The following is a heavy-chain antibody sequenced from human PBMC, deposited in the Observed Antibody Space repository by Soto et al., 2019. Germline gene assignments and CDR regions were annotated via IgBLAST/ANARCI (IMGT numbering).Heavy chain of an antibody. J-gene: IGHJ6*03. CDR2: ISSSGSTI. Sequence: GGSLRLSCAASGFTFSDYYMSWIRQAPGKGLEWVSYISSSGSTIYYADSVKGRFTISRDNAKNSLYLQMNSLRAEDTAVYYCARDHRYYDFWSGTRADYYYYMDVWGKGTTVTVSS. D-gene: IGHD3-3*01. CDR1: GFTFSDYY. V-gene: IGHV3-11*01. CDR3: ARDHRYYDFWSGTRADYYYYMDV.